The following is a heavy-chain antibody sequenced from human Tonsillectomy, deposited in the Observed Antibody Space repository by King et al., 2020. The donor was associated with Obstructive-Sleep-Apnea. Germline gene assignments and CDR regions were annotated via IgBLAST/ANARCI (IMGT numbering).Heavy chain of an antibody. CDR1: GYNFDTYW. CDR3: ARPITGSADY. D-gene: IGHD3-16*01. J-gene: IGHJ4*02. V-gene: IGHV5-51*01. Sequence: QLVQSGAEVRKPGESLKISCKGSGYNFDTYWIGWVRQRPGKGLEWMGIIYPDVSDTRYGPSFQGQVTISADKSISTAYLQWSSLKASDTAMYYCARPITGSADYWGQGTLVTVSS. CDR2: IYPDVSDT.